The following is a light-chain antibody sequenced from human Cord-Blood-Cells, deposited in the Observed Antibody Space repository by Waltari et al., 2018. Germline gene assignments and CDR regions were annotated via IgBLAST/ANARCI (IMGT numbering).Light chain of an antibody. CDR2: EDS. Sequence: SYELTQPPSVSVSPGQTPSITCSGDKLGDKYACWYQQKPGQFPVLVIYEDSKRPSGIPERFSGSNSGNTATLTISGTQAMDEADYYCQAWDSSTVVFGGGTKLTVL. V-gene: IGLV3-1*01. J-gene: IGLJ2*01. CDR3: QAWDSSTVV. CDR1: KLGDKY.